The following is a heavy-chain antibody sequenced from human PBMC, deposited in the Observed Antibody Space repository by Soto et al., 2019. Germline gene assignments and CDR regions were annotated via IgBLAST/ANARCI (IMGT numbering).Heavy chain of an antibody. D-gene: IGHD1-26*01. CDR2: INGDASTT. V-gene: IGHV3-74*03. J-gene: IGHJ5*02. CDR1: GSTFSSYW. Sequence: GGSLRLSCAASGSTFSSYWMHWVRQAPGEGLVWVSRINGDASTTSYADSVKGRFTVSRDNAKNTLYLQMNSLRVEDTAVYYCARRGVGFDPWGQGTLVTVSS. CDR3: ARRGVGFDP.